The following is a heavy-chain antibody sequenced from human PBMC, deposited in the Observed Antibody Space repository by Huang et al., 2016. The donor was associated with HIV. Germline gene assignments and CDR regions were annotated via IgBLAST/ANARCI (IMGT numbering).Heavy chain of an antibody. V-gene: IGHV4-39*01. CDR2: VYQSGST. CDR3: ASQHIGAAATWF. Sequence: QLQLQESGPGQVKPSETLSLTCTVSGDFISRTNYYWGWIRQSPGKGLEWVGSVYQSGSTNYSPSLRGRGTLSVDTSRNQFALRLNSVTAADTAVYYCASQHIGAAATWFWGRGTQVAVSS. CDR1: GDFISRTNYY. J-gene: IGHJ4*02. D-gene: IGHD6-13*01.